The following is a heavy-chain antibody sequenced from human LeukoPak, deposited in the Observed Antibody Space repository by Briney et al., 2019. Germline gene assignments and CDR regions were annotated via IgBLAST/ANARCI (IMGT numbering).Heavy chain of an antibody. CDR2: IYSGGST. CDR3: ARDEYYYDGSSYHYYFDY. CDR1: GLTFSIYG. Sequence: GGSLRLSCAASGLTFSIYGMIWVRQAPGKGLEWVSIIYSGGSTYYADSVKGRFTISRDNSKNTLYLQMNSLRAEDTAVYFCARDEYYYDGSSYHYYFDYWGQGTLVTVSS. J-gene: IGHJ4*02. V-gene: IGHV3-66*01. D-gene: IGHD3-22*01.